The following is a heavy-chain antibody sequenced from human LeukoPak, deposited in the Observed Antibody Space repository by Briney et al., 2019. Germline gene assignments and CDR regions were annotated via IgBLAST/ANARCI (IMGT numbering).Heavy chain of an antibody. CDR2: INSDSGFT. J-gene: IGHJ5*02. CDR1: GYTFTGYY. Sequence: AASVKVSCKAPGYTFTGYYMNWVRQAPGQGLEWMGWINSDSGFTKYAQKFQGRVTMTRDTSITTVYMDLTRLTSDDTAVYYCARNFDMKGFDPWGQGTLVTVSS. D-gene: IGHD3-9*01. CDR3: ARNFDMKGFDP. V-gene: IGHV1-2*02.